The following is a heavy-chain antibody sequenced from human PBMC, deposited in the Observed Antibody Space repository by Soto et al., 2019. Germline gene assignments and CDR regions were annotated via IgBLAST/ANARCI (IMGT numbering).Heavy chain of an antibody. V-gene: IGHV3-64*04. D-gene: IGHD3-3*01. CDR2: ISTNGGST. CDR1: GFTFSIYT. J-gene: IGHJ6*02. CDR3: AKDVLRFLEWLAFYGMDV. Sequence: GGSLRLSCSASGFTFSIYTMHWVRQAPGKGLEYVSSISTNGGSTHYADSVKGRFTISRDNSKNTLYLQMNSLRAEDTAVYYCAKDVLRFLEWLAFYGMDVWGQGTTVTVSS.